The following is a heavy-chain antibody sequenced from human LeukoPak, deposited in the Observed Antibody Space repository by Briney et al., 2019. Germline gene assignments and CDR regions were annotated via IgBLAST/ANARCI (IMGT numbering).Heavy chain of an antibody. D-gene: IGHD1-20*01. V-gene: IGHV3-74*01. J-gene: IGHJ4*02. CDR2: INSDGSST. CDR1: GFTFSSYR. CDR3: ARDLRGIRNY. Sequence: PGGSLRLSCAASGFTFSSYRMPWVRQAPAKGLVWVSRINSDGSSTSYADSVKGRFTISRDNAKNTLYLQMNSLRAEDTAVYYCARDLRGIRNYWGQGTLVTVSS.